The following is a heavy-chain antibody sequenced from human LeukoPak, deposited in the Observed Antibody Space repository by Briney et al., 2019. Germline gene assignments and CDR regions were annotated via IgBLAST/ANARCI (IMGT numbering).Heavy chain of an antibody. CDR2: ISGSGDST. CDR1: GFIFNNYA. Sequence: GGSLRLSFAASGFIFNNYAMNWVRRAPGKGLEWVSGISGSGDSTFYAESVKGRFTISRDNSKNTLDLQMNSLRAEDTAVYYCAKSRSSSVSCYNYWGQGTLVTVSS. CDR3: AKSRSSSVSCYNY. J-gene: IGHJ4*02. D-gene: IGHD2-2*02. V-gene: IGHV3-23*01.